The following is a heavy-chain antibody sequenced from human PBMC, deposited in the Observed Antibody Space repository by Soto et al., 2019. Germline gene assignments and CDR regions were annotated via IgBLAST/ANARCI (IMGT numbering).Heavy chain of an antibody. CDR2: INHSGST. J-gene: IGHJ5*02. CDR1: GGSFSGYY. Sequence: ETLSLTCAGYGGSFSGYYWSWIRQPPGKGLEWIGEINHSGSTNYNPSLKSRVTISVDTSKNQFSLKLSSVTAADTAVPKRARRSGIWFGSWGQAPLVTVSS. CDR3: ARRSGIWFGS. V-gene: IGHV4-34*01. D-gene: IGHD3-10*01.